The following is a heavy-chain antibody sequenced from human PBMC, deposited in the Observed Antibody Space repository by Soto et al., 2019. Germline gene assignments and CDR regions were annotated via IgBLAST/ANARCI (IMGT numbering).Heavy chain of an antibody. CDR1: GFTFSSYA. J-gene: IGHJ4*02. V-gene: IGHV3-23*01. Sequence: SCAASGFTFSSYAMSWVRQAPVKGLEWVSAXXGSGGXTXXAXXXKGRFTISRDNYKNTLYLQMNSLRAEDTAVYYCAKAPIYGGSEFDYWGQGTLVTSPQ. D-gene: IGHD4-17*01. CDR3: AKAPIYGGSEFDY. CDR2: XXGSGGXT.